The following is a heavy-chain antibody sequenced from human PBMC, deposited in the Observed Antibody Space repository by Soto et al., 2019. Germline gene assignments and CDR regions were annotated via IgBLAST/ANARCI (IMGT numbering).Heavy chain of an antibody. CDR2: INPKFGDT. CDR1: GYTFTAYH. CDR3: ARNMDYYYGRGSGNGQGV. J-gene: IGHJ6*02. Sequence: QVRLVQSGAEVKEPGDSVRVSCEASGYTFTAYHIHWVRQAPGQGLEWMGWINPKFGDTGYAQDFQGRVSMTRDMSISTVDMELSRLTSDDTAIYYCARNMDYYYGRGSGNGQGVWRQGTTVTVFS. D-gene: IGHD3-10*02. V-gene: IGHV1-2*02.